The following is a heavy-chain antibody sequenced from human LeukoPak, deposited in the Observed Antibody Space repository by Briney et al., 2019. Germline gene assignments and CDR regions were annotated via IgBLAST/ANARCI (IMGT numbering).Heavy chain of an antibody. D-gene: IGHD3-22*01. CDR1: GFTFSSYS. CDR2: ISSSTSTI. J-gene: IGHJ6*02. CDR3: AQLPITMIEYGMDV. Sequence: PGGSLRLSCAASGFTFSSYSMNWVRQAPGKGLEWVSYISSSTSTIYYADSVRGRFTISRDNAKNSLYLQMNSLRAEDTAVYYCAQLPITMIEYGMDVWGQGTTVTVSS. V-gene: IGHV3-48*01.